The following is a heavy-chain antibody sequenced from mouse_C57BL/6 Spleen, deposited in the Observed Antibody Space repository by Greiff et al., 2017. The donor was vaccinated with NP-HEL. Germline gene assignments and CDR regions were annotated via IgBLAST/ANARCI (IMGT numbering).Heavy chain of an antibody. J-gene: IGHJ2*01. Sequence: VKLMESGPELVKPGASVKISCKASGYAFSSSWMNWVKQRPGKGLEWIGRIYPGDGDTNYNGKFKGKATLTADKSSSTAYMQLSSLTSEDSAVYFCARWGYDGYYFDYWGQGTTLTVSS. D-gene: IGHD2-2*01. CDR1: GYAFSSSW. CDR3: ARWGYDGYYFDY. CDR2: IYPGDGDT. V-gene: IGHV1-82*01.